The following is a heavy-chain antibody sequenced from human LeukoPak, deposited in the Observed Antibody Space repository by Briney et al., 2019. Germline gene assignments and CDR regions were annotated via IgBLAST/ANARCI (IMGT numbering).Heavy chain of an antibody. J-gene: IGHJ4*02. CDR3: AKDLGYCSSTSCYGADY. CDR1: GFTFSSYG. Sequence: GGSLRLSXAASGFTFSSYGMHWVRQAPGKGLEWVAFIRYDGSNKYYADSVKGRFTISRDNSKNTLYLQMNSLRAEDTAVYYCAKDLGYCSSTSCYGADYWGQGTLVTVSS. V-gene: IGHV3-30*02. D-gene: IGHD2-2*01. CDR2: IRYDGSNK.